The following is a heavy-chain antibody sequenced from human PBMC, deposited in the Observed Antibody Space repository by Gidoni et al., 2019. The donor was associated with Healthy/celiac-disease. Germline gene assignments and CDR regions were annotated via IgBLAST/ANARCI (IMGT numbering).Heavy chain of an antibody. CDR2: ISYDGSNK. CDR3: AREVGA. J-gene: IGHJ5*02. CDR1: GFTFSSYA. D-gene: IGHD3-16*01. Sequence: QVQLVESGGGVVQPGRSLRLPCAASGFTFSSYAMHWVRQAPGKGLEWVAVISYDGSNKYYADSVKGRFTISRDNSKNTLYLQMNSLRAEDTAVYYCAREVGAWGQGTLVTVSS. V-gene: IGHV3-30-3*01.